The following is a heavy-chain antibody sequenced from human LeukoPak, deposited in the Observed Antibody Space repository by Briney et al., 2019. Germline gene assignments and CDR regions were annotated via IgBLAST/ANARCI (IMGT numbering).Heavy chain of an antibody. CDR1: GFYFNAYL. CDR3: ARGASSSGFSDAFDV. Sequence: GGSLRLSCVASGFYFNAYLMSWVRQAPGKGLEWVANIKQDGSQKFYLDSVKGRFTISRDNPKNTVYLQMNSLRAEDTAVYYCARGASSSGFSDAFDVWGQGTKVTVSS. CDR2: IKQDGSQK. J-gene: IGHJ3*01. V-gene: IGHV3-7*05. D-gene: IGHD3-22*01.